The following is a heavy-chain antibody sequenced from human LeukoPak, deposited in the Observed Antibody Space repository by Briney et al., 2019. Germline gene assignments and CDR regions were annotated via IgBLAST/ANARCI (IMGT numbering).Heavy chain of an antibody. D-gene: IGHD5-24*01. CDR1: GFTFSRYG. Sequence: PGGSLRLSCAASGFTFSRYGMHWVRQAPGKGLEWVAVIWYDGSYQYYADSVKGRFTISRDNSKNTLYLQMNSLRVEDTAVYYCVRDQLIRSGDWYFDLWGRGTLVAVSS. CDR3: VRDQLIRSGDWYFDL. V-gene: IGHV3-33*01. CDR2: IWYDGSYQ. J-gene: IGHJ2*01.